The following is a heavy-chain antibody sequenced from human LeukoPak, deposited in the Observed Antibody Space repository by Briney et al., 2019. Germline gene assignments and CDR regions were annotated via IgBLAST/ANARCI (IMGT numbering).Heavy chain of an antibody. CDR2: ISNSGSII. D-gene: IGHD2-8*01. J-gene: IGHJ4*02. V-gene: IGHV3-48*03. CDR1: GFTFSSYE. CDR3: ARVLDVCDY. Sequence: PGGSLRLSCAASGFTFSSYEMNWVRQAPGKGLEWVSYISNSGSIIYYADSVKGRFTISRDNAKNSLYLQVNSLRAEDTAVYYCARVLDVCDYWGQGTLVTVSS.